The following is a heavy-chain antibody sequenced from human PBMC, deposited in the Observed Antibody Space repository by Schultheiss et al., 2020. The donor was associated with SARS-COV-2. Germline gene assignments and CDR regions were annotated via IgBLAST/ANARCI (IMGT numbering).Heavy chain of an antibody. V-gene: IGHV4-59*06. CDR2: VYYSGST. J-gene: IGHJ5*02. CDR1: GGSISSYY. CDR3: ARVSRTSWFDP. D-gene: IGHD1-7*01. Sequence: SQTLSLTCTVSGGSISSYYWSWIRQPPGKGLEWIGHVYYSGSTYYNPSLKSRVTISVDTSKNQFSLKLSSVTAADTAVYYCARVSRTSWFDPWGQGTLVTVSS.